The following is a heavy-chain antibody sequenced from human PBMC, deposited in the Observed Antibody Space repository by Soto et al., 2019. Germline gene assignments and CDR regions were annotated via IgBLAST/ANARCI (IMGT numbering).Heavy chain of an antibody. V-gene: IGHV1-18*01. J-gene: IGHJ3*02. CDR3: AREGSYNWNYVRLSKNALDI. D-gene: IGHD1-7*01. CDR2: ISAYNGNT. CDR1: GYTFTSYG. Sequence: GASVKVSCKASGYTFTSYGISWVRQAPGQGLEWMGWISAYNGNTNYAQKLQGRVTMTTDTSTSTAYMELRSLRSDDTAMYYCAREGSYNWNYVRLSKNALDIWGQGTMVTVSS.